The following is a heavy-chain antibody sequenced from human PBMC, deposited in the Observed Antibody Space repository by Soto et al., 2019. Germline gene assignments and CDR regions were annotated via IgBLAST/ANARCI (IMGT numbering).Heavy chain of an antibody. V-gene: IGHV1-18*01. D-gene: IGHD3-16*01. CDR1: GYSFPRYG. CDR3: AMVDVYVTPSPQDV. Sequence: VASVKVSCKASGYSFPRYGIAWARQAPGQGLEWMGWINTYNGNTNYAQNLQGRVTLTTDTSTSTAYMELTSLRSNDTAIYYCAMVDVYVTPSPQDVWGQGTTVTVSS. J-gene: IGHJ6*02. CDR2: INTYNGNT.